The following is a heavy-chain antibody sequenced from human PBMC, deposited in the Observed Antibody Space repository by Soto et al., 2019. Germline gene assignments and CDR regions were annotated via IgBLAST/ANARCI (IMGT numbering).Heavy chain of an antibody. CDR1: GATFSSYA. CDR3: ARGRDWDTDMDMNTFREAVDI. CDR2: IIPIFGTA. D-gene: IGHD5-18*01. J-gene: IGHJ3*02. Sequence: SVKVSCKASGATFSSYAISWVLQAPGHGHEWMGGIIPIFGTANYAQKFQGRVTITADESTSTAYMELSSLRSEETAVYYCARGRDWDTDMDMNTFREAVDIWCQGTMVTVS. V-gene: IGHV1-69*13.